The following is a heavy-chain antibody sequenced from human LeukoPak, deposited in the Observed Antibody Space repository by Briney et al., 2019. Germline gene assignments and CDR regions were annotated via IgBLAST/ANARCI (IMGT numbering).Heavy chain of an antibody. V-gene: IGHV3-21*01. CDR2: ISSSSSYI. Sequence: GGSLRLSCAASGFTFSSYSMNWVRQAPGKGLEWVSSISSSSSYIYYADSVKGRFTISRDNAKNSLYLQMNSLRAEDTAVYYCARDGQYYYDSSGCWFPDYWGQGTLVTVSS. J-gene: IGHJ4*02. D-gene: IGHD3-22*01. CDR3: ARDGQYYYDSSGCWFPDY. CDR1: GFTFSSYS.